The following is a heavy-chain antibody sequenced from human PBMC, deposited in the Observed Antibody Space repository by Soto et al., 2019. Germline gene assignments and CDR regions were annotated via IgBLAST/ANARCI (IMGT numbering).Heavy chain of an antibody. CDR1: GYTFTSYA. CDR3: ARDARHYYGSGTRVGGGYYYCGMDV. CDR2: INAGNGNT. Sequence: GASVKVSCKASGYTFTSYAMHWVRQAPGQRLEWMGWINAGNGNTKYSQKFQGRVTITRDTSASTAYMELSSLRSEDTAVYYCARDARHYYGSGTRVGGGYYYCGMDVWGQGTTVTVSS. D-gene: IGHD3-10*01. V-gene: IGHV1-3*01. J-gene: IGHJ6*02.